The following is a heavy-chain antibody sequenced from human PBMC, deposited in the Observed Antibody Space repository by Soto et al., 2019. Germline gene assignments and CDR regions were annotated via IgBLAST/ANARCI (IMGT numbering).Heavy chain of an antibody. V-gene: IGHV4-30-2*01. J-gene: IGHJ6*02. CDR3: ARVSGSYYYGMDV. CDR2: IYHSGST. CDR1: GGSISSGGYS. Sequence: SETLSLTCAFSGGSISSGGYSWSWLWQPPGKGLEWIGYIYHSGSTYYNPSLTSRVTISVDRSKNQFSLKLSSVTAADTAVYYCARVSGSYYYGMDVWGQGTTVT.